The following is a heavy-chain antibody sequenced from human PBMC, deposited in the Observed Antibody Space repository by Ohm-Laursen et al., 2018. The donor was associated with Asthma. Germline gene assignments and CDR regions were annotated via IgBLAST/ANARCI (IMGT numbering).Heavy chain of an antibody. Sequence: ASVKVSCKTSGGTFSSYAISWVRQAPGQGLEWMGGIIPIFGTANYAQKVQGRVTITADASTSTAYMELSSLRSEDTAVYYWSRNSDPRKYSSSWYEASSNYYYGMDVWGQGTTVTVSS. CDR2: IIPIFGTA. CDR1: GGTFSSYA. CDR3: SRNSDPRKYSSSWYEASSNYYYGMDV. D-gene: IGHD6-13*01. J-gene: IGHJ6*02. V-gene: IGHV1-69*13.